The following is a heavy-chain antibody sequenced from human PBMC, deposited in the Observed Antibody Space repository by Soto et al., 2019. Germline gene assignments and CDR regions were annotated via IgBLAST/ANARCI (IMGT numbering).Heavy chain of an antibody. CDR1: GFTVSSSY. D-gene: IGHD1-26*01. Sequence: PGGSLRLSCAASGFTVSSSYLTWVRQAPGKGLEWVAILYTGTDTVYADSVKGRFAVSRDNSNVTLYLQMDSLRVEDTAIYYCTTHEEGAPWAGGFDSWGQGTLVTVSS. CDR2: LYTGTDT. CDR3: TTHEEGAPWAGGFDS. V-gene: IGHV3-53*01. J-gene: IGHJ5*01.